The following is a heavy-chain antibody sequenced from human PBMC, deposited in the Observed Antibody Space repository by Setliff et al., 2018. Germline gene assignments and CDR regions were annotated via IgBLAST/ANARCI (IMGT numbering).Heavy chain of an antibody. V-gene: IGHV3-7*01. J-gene: IGHJ6*02. CDR1: GLRFSGSW. Sequence: PGGSLRLSCAASGLRFSGSWMAWVRQAPGQGLEWVADISEDGSGNFYSDSVRGRFTISRDNSQNTLYLQMNSLRAEDSAVYYCARDGVFYAMDFWGQGTTVTVS. CDR2: ISEDGSGN. CDR3: ARDGVFYAMDF. D-gene: IGHD3-10*01.